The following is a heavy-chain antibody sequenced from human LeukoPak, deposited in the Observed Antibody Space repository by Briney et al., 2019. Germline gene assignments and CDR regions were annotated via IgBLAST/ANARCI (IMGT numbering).Heavy chain of an antibody. V-gene: IGHV4-61*05. J-gene: IGHJ3*01. Sequence: SETLSLTCTVSGDSISKSNFYWGWIRQPPGKGLEWIGYIYYSGSTNYNSSLKSRVTISVDRSKNQFSLKLSSVTAADTAVYYCARVNYGGNGGVFDLWGQGTMVTVSS. D-gene: IGHD4-23*01. CDR1: GDSISKSNFY. CDR3: ARVNYGGNGGVFDL. CDR2: IYYSGST.